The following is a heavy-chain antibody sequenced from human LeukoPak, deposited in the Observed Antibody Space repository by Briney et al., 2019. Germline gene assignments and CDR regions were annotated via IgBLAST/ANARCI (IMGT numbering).Heavy chain of an antibody. D-gene: IGHD3-22*01. CDR3: ARDRERDSSGYPLNWFDP. J-gene: IGHJ5*02. CDR2: INPNSGGT. CDR1: GYTFTGYY. V-gene: IGHV1-2*02. Sequence: ASVKVSCKASGYTFTGYYMHWVRQAPGQGLEWMGWINPNSGGTNYAQKFQGRVTMTRDTSISTAYMELSRLRSDDTAVYYCARDRERDSSGYPLNWFDPWGQGTLVTVSS.